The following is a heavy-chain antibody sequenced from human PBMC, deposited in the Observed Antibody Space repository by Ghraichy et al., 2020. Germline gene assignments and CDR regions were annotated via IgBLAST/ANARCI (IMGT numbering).Heavy chain of an antibody. CDR3: ARTEDYDWGFGELYAFDI. V-gene: IGHV4-59*08. D-gene: IGHD3-10*01. J-gene: IGHJ3*02. Sequence: SETLSLTCTVSGGSISSYYWSWIRQPPGKGLEWIGYIYYSGSTNYNPSLKSRVTISVDTSKNQFSLKLSSVTAADTAVYYCARTEDYDWGFGELYAFDIWGQGTMVTVSS. CDR2: IYYSGST. CDR1: GGSISSYY.